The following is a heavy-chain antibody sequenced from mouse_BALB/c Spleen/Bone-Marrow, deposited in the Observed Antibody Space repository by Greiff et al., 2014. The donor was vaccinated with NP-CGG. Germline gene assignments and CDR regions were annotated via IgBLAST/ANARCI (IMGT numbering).Heavy chain of an antibody. CDR1: GYTFTDYA. J-gene: IGHJ4*01. Sequence: QVQLKESGPELVRPGVSVKISCKGSGYTFTDYAMHQVKQSHAKSLEWIGVISTYSGNTNYNQKFKGKATMTVDKSSSTAYMELARLTSEDSAIYYCARYGYGSSYYAMDYWGQGTSVTVSS. CDR3: ARYGYGSSYYAMDY. CDR2: ISTYSGNT. V-gene: IGHV1-67*01. D-gene: IGHD1-1*01.